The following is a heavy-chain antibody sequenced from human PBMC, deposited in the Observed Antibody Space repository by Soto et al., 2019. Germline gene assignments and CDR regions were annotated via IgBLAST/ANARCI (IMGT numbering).Heavy chain of an antibody. CDR2: ISTSGST. J-gene: IGHJ4*02. Sequence: SETLSLTCTVSGGSVTSRSYCWSWIRQPPGKGLEWIGYISTSGSTNDNPSLKSRVTISLDTSKNQFSLKLSSVTAADTAVYYCATIGIVGATSVDYWGQGALVTVSS. V-gene: IGHV4-61*01. D-gene: IGHD1-26*01. CDR1: GGSVTSRSYC. CDR3: ATIGIVGATSVDY.